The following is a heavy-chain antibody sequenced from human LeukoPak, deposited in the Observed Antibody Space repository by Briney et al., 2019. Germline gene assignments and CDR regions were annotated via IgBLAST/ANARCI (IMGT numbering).Heavy chain of an antibody. Sequence: GGSLRLSCAASGFIFSDYYMTWIRQAPGKGLEWVSYMSTDGGTIYYADSVKGRFVISRDSAKNSLFLQMNSLTDEDTAIYYCARRRDYFDYWGLGTLVTVSS. CDR3: ARRRDYFDY. V-gene: IGHV3-11*01. CDR1: GFIFSDYY. CDR2: MSTDGGTI. J-gene: IGHJ4*02.